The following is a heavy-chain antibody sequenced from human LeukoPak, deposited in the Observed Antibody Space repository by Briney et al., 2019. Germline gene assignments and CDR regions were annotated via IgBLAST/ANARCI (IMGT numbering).Heavy chain of an antibody. CDR1: GFTFSSYW. CDR3: AKPRGYSYGPFDY. J-gene: IGHJ4*02. D-gene: IGHD5-18*01. CDR2: IWYDGSNK. V-gene: IGHV3-33*06. Sequence: GGSLRLSCAASGFTFSSYWMHWVRQAPGKGLEWVAVIWYDGSNKYYADSVKGRFTISRDNSKNTLYLQMNSLRAEDTAVNYCAKPRGYSYGPFDYWGQGTLVTVSS.